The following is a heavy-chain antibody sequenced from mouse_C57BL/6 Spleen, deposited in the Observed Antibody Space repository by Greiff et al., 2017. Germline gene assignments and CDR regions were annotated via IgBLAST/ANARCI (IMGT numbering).Heavy chain of an antibody. V-gene: IGHV1-82*01. CDR2: IYPGDGDT. CDR1: GYAFSSSW. D-gene: IGHD2-3*01. CDR3: AGLLLTWFAY. Sequence: QVQLQQSGPELVKPGASVKISCKASGYAFSSSWMNWVKQRPGKGLEWIGRIYPGDGDTNYNGKFKGKATLTADKSSSTAYMQLSSLTSEDSAVYFCAGLLLTWFAYWGQGTLVTVSA. J-gene: IGHJ3*01.